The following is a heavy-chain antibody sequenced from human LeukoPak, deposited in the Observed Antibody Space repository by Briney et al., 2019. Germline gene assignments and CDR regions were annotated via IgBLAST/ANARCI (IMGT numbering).Heavy chain of an antibody. D-gene: IGHD5-12*01. CDR3: ARDRWLGY. CDR1: GGSVSSGSNH. J-gene: IGHJ4*02. CDR2: IYYSGST. V-gene: IGHV4-61*01. Sequence: SETLSLTCTVSGGSVSSGSNHWIWVRQPPGKGLEWIGYIYYSGSTNYNPSLKSRATISVDTSKNQFSLMRASVTTADTAVYYCARDRWLGYWGQGTLVTVSS.